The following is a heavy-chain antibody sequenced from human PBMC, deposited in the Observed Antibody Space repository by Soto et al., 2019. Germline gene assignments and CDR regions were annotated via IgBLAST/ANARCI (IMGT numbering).Heavy chain of an antibody. V-gene: IGHV5-51*01. D-gene: IGHD6-19*01. CDR3: ARQGDMAATPADAFDI. Sequence: VESLSTSCKVSGGTFINHWIGWVVQMPGKGLECMGIIYPGDSDARYSPSFAGQVTISVDKSITTAYLHWSSLEASDSAVYYCARQGDMAATPADAFDIWGQGTLVTVSS. CDR2: IYPGDSDA. J-gene: IGHJ3*02. CDR1: GGTFINHW.